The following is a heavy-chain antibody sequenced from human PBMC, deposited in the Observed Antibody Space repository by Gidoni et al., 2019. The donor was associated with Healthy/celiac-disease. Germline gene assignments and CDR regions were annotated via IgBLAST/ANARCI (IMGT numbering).Heavy chain of an antibody. J-gene: IGHJ4*02. D-gene: IGHD3-3*02. Sequence: EVQLVESGGGLVKPGGSLRVSCAASGFTFRNAWMSWVRQAPGKGLEWGGRIKTKNEGGTTNFAAPVKGRFTISRDDSKNTLYLQMNSLKTEDTAVYYCTTVGIFGVGRGGDYWGQGTLVTVSS. CDR2: IKTKNEGGTT. CDR1: GFTFRNAW. V-gene: IGHV3-15*01. CDR3: TTVGIFGVGRGGDY.